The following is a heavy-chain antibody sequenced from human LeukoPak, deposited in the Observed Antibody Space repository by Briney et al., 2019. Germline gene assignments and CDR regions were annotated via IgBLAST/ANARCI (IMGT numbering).Heavy chain of an antibody. Sequence: SVNVSCKASGGTFSSYAISWVRQAPGQGLEWMGGIIPIFGTANYAQKFQGRVTITADESTSTAYMELSSLRSEDTAVYYCARTSQVTIFGVVSAFDIWGQGTMVTVSS. CDR3: ARTSQVTIFGVVSAFDI. CDR1: GGTFSSYA. V-gene: IGHV1-69*13. J-gene: IGHJ3*02. CDR2: IIPIFGTA. D-gene: IGHD3-3*01.